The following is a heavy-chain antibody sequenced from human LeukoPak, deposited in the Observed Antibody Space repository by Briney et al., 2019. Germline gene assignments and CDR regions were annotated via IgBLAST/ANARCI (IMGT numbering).Heavy chain of an antibody. CDR2: INPNSGGT. CDR1: GYTFTGYY. Sequence: ASVKVSCKASGYTFTGYYMHWVRQAPGQGLEWMGWINPNSGGTNYAQKFQGWVTMTRDTCISTAYMELSRLRSDDTAVYYCARDSSVAGLVPQIDDAFDIWGQGTMVTVSS. J-gene: IGHJ3*02. V-gene: IGHV1-2*04. D-gene: IGHD6-19*01. CDR3: ARDSSVAGLVPQIDDAFDI.